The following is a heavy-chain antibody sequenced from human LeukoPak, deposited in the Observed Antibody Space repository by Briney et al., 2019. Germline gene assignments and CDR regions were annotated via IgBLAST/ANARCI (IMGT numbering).Heavy chain of an antibody. Sequence: PSETLSLTCTVSGGSISSYYWSWIRQPAGKGLEWIGRIYTSGSTNYNPSLKSRVTMSVDTSKNQFSLKLSSVTAADTAVYYCARVGQVGPSDYGMDVWGQGTTVTVSS. CDR3: ARVGQVGPSDYGMDV. J-gene: IGHJ6*02. CDR1: GGSISSYY. D-gene: IGHD1-26*01. CDR2: IYTSGST. V-gene: IGHV4-4*07.